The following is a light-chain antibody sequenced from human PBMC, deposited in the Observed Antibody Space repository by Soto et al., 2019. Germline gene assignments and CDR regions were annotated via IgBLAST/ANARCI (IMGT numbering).Light chain of an antibody. Sequence: DIQMTPSPSTLSAVLGDSVTITCQASQSVAASLAWYQQKPGEAPKLLIYDVSNLETGVPSRFSGSGSGTEFTLTISSLQPDDFATYYCQHYSGFPPWTFGQGTKVDI. CDR3: QHYSGFPPWT. CDR2: DVS. CDR1: QSVAAS. V-gene: IGKV1-5*01. J-gene: IGKJ1*01.